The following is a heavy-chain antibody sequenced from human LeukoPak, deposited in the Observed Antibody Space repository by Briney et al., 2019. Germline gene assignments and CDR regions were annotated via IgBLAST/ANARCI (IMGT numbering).Heavy chain of an antibody. Sequence: SSETLSLTCTVSGDSIGSYFWSWIRQSPGKGLEWIGHIYHSGSTNYNPSLKSRVTISKDTSKNQFSLKLTSVTSADTAVYYCARDGPAYTSRWYDYYYGLDVWGQGTTVTVSS. J-gene: IGHJ6*02. V-gene: IGHV4-59*01. CDR1: GDSIGSYF. CDR3: ARDGPAYTSRWYDYYYGLDV. CDR2: IYHSGST. D-gene: IGHD2-2*01.